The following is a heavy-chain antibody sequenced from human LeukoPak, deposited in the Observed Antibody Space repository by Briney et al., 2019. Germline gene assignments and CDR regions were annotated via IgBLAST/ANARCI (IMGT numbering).Heavy chain of an antibody. CDR1: GFTFSSDS. CDR3: ARSIAAAGTYAD. Sequence: GGSLRLSCAASGFTFSSDSMNWVRQAPGKGLEWVSSISSSSSYIYYADSVKGRFTISRDNAKNSLYLRMNSLRAEDTAVYYCARSIAAAGTYADWGQGTLVTVSS. J-gene: IGHJ4*02. CDR2: ISSSSSYI. V-gene: IGHV3-21*01. D-gene: IGHD6-13*01.